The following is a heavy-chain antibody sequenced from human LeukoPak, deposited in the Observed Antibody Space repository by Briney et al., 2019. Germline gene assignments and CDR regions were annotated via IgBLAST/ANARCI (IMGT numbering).Heavy chain of an antibody. CDR1: GGSISSYY. D-gene: IGHD6-13*01. V-gene: IGHV4-59*08. CDR3: ARLSGARIAAAGLFDY. Sequence: SETLSLTCTVSGGSISSYYWSWIRQPPGKGLEWIGYIYYSGSTNYNPSLKTRVTISVDTSKNQFSLKLSSVTAADTAVYYCARLSGARIAAAGLFDYWGQGTLVTVSS. J-gene: IGHJ4*02. CDR2: IYYSGST.